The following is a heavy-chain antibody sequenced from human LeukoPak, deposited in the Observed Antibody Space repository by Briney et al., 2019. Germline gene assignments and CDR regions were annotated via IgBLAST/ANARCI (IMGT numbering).Heavy chain of an antibody. D-gene: IGHD3-22*01. Sequence: SQTLSLPCTVSGGSISSGGYFWSWIRQHPGGGLEWLGYIYYSGGHFYHPSLTSRVTISVDTSKNQFSLNLSSVTAADTAVYYCARIYSSGYTLAPHFDYWGQGTLVTVYS. V-gene: IGHV4-31*03. J-gene: IGHJ4*02. CDR1: GGSISSGGYF. CDR3: ARIYSSGYTLAPHFDY. CDR2: IYYSGGH.